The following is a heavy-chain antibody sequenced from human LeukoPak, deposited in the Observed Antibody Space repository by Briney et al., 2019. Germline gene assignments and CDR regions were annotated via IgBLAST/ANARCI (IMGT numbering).Heavy chain of an antibody. CDR2: VYATGGTT. Sequence: GASVKVSCKASEDTFTYYHIHWVRQAPGQGVEWMGAVYATGGTTINTQNFQGRVTMTRDTSTGTVYMELSSLRFEDTAMYYCATEAPRSYYFDHWGQGILVTVSS. CDR1: EDTFTYYH. J-gene: IGHJ4*02. CDR3: ATEAPRSYYFDH. V-gene: IGHV1-46*01.